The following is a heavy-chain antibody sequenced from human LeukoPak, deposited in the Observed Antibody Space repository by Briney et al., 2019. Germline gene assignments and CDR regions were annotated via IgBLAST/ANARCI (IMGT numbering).Heavy chain of an antibody. V-gene: IGHV4-59*01. CDR1: GGSISSYY. Sequence: SETLSLTCTVSGGSISSYYWSWIRQPPGKGLEWIGYIYYSGSTNYNPSLKSRVTISVDTSKNQFSLNLSSVTAADTAVYYCARGGKDYNYDYWGQGTLVTVSS. D-gene: IGHD5-24*01. CDR2: IYYSGST. J-gene: IGHJ4*02. CDR3: ARGGKDYNYDY.